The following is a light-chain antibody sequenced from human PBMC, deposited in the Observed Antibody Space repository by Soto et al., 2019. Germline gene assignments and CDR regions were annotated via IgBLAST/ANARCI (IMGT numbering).Light chain of an antibody. J-gene: IGLJ2*01. CDR3: QSYDSSLSGVV. V-gene: IGLV1-40*01. CDR2: GNS. CDR1: RSNIGAGYD. Sequence: QSVLTQPPSVSGAPGQRVTISCTGSRSNIGAGYDVHWYQQLPGTAPKLLIYGNSNRPSWVPDRFSGSKSGTSASLAITGLQAEDEADDYCQSYDSSLSGVVFGGGTKLTVL.